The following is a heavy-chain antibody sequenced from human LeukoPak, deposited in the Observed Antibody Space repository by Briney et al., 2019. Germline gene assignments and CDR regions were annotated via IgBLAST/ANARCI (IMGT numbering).Heavy chain of an antibody. J-gene: IGHJ3*02. CDR3: ARGAYCSGSCPGAFDI. D-gene: IGHD2-15*01. CDR1: GFTFSTYA. Sequence: SGGSLRLSCAASGFTFSTYAMYWVRQAPGKGLEGVSIIWYDVSNKFYADSVKGRFTISRDNSKNTLYLQMNSLRAEDTAVYYCARGAYCSGSCPGAFDIWGQGTMVTVSS. V-gene: IGHV3-33*01. CDR2: IWYDVSNK.